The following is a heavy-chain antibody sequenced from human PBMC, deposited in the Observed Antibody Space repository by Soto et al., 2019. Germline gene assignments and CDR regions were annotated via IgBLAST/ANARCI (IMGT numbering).Heavy chain of an antibody. V-gene: IGHV6-1*01. CDR1: GGSVSSNSAA. CDR2: TYYRSQWHN. Sequence: PSQTHSHTCAIAGGSVSSNSAASHRNKQSPSRGLEWLGKTYYRSQWHNDYAVSLKSRIPINSDTSKNQFSLRLKFFDTEDTPLNYGARGYNYALGYWGKRTLDTVSS. D-gene: IGHD5-18*01. J-gene: IGHJ4*02. CDR3: ARGYNYALGY.